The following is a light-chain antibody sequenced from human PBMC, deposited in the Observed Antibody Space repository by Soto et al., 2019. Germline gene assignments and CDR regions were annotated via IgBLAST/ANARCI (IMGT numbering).Light chain of an antibody. CDR3: MQALQTWT. Sequence: DTVMTQSPLSLPVTPGEPASISCRSSQSLLYSNGYNYLDWYLQKPGQSPQLLIYLGSNRASGVPDRFSGSGSGTDFTVKISRVEAEDVGVYYCMQALQTWTFGQGTKLEIK. V-gene: IGKV2-28*01. CDR2: LGS. J-gene: IGKJ1*01. CDR1: QSLLYSNGYNY.